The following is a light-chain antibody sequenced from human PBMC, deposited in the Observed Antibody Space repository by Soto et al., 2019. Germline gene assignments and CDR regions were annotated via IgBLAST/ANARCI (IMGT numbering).Light chain of an antibody. CDR3: QQRSNWPRT. V-gene: IGKV3-11*01. CDR1: QSVSNY. Sequence: ILFSQSATALSLSPGEGATLSGRASQSVSNYLIWYQQKPGQAPRLLIYDVSNRAAGIPARFSGSGSGTDFTLTISSLEPEDFAVYYCQQRSNWPRTFGQGTKVDIK. J-gene: IGKJ1*01. CDR2: DVS.